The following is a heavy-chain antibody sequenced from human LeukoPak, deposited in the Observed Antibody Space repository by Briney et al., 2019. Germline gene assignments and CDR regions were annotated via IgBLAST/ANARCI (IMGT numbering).Heavy chain of an antibody. D-gene: IGHD3-10*01. CDR3: ATVSYYYGLGSYYNY. CDR2: FDPEDGET. CDR1: GFTLTELS. J-gene: IGHJ4*02. V-gene: IGHV1-24*01. Sequence: ASVTVSCKVSGFTLTELSMHWVRQAPGKGLEWMGGFDPEDGETIYAQKFQGRVTMTEDTSTDTAYMELSSLRSEDTAVYYCATVSYYYGLGSYYNYWGQGTLVTVSS.